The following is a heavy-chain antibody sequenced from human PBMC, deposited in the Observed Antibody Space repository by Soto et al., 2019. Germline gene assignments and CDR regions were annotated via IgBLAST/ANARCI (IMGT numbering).Heavy chain of an antibody. CDR2: ISYDGSNK. J-gene: IGHJ4*01. V-gene: IGHV3-30*18. CDR1: GFTSSSYG. CDR3: AKGKERYYDDTSGPV. Sequence: GGSLRLSWAASGFTSSSYGMHWFRQAPGKGLEWVAAISYDGSNKYYTDSVKGRFTISRDYSKNTLYLQMNSLRAEDTAVYYCAKGKERYYDDTSGPVWGHGPLVTVSS. D-gene: IGHD3-22*01.